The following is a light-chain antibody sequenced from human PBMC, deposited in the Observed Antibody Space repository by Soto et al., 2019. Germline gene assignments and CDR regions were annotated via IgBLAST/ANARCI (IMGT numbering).Light chain of an antibody. CDR2: NSF. CDR1: QSVSTN. J-gene: IGKJ1*01. V-gene: IGKV3-15*01. Sequence: EIVLTQSPATLFVSPGERATLSCRASQSVSTNLAWYQQKPGQGPRLLIYNSFTRATGIPARFSGGGSGTEFTLTISSLQSEDFAFYYCHQYNNWPTFGQGTKVDIK. CDR3: HQYNNWPT.